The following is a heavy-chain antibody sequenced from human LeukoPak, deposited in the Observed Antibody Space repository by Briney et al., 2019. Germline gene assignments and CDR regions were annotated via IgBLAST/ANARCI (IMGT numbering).Heavy chain of an antibody. CDR3: ARDVDY. V-gene: IGHV3-30-3*01. Sequence: GGSLRLSCAASGFTFSRYAMHWVRQAPGKGLEWVAVISYDGSNKYYADSVKGRFTISRDNSKNTLYLQMNSLRAEDTAVYYCARDVDYWGQGTLVTVSS. CDR1: GFTFSRYA. CDR2: ISYDGSNK. J-gene: IGHJ4*02.